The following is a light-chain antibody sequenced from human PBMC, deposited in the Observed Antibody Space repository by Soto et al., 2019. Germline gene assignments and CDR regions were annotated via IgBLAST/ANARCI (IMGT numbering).Light chain of an antibody. V-gene: IGKV3-15*01. CDR2: GAS. CDR3: QQYNGWPRT. CDR1: QSVSSD. J-gene: IGKJ1*01. Sequence: ETVMTQSPATLSVSPGERATLSCRASQSVSSDLAWYQQKPGQAPRLLIYGASTRATGIPARFSGSESGTEFTLTISSLQSEDFAVYYCQQYNGWPRTFGQGTKVEIK.